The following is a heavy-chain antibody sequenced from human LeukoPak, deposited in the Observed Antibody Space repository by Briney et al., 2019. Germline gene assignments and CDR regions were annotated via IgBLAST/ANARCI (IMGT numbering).Heavy chain of an antibody. Sequence: PSETLSLTCTVSGYSISSGYYWGWIRQPPGKGLEWIGSIYHSGSTYYNPSLKSRATISVDTSKNQFSLKLTSVTAADTSVYYCARHHDGFDTWRQGTLVTVSS. CDR3: ARHHDGFDT. V-gene: IGHV4-38-2*02. CDR2: IYHSGST. J-gene: IGHJ5*02. CDR1: GYSISSGYY.